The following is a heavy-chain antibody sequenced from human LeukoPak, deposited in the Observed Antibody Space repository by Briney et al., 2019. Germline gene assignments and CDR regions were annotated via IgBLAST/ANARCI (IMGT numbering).Heavy chain of an antibody. Sequence: ASVKVSCKASGGTFSSTTINWVRQAPGQGLEWMGGFTPIFRTPNYAQKFQGRVTITAVESMSTAYMELSSLRSEDTAVYYCARGWLAETTVVTPYNYWGQGTLVTVSS. CDR3: ARGWLAETTVVTPYNY. CDR1: GGTFSSTT. D-gene: IGHD2-21*02. V-gene: IGHV1-69*13. CDR2: FTPIFRTP. J-gene: IGHJ4*02.